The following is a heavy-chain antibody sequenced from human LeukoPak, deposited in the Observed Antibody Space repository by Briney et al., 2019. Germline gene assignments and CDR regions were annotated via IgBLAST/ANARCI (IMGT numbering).Heavy chain of an antibody. Sequence: SETLSLTCTVSGGSINSYYWSWIRQPPGKGLECIGYIHYTGSTNYNPSLKSRVNISVDTSKSQFSLKLSSVTAADTAIYYCARGGYYGSGNDFRFDPWGQGTLVTVSS. V-gene: IGHV4-59*01. CDR3: ARGGYYGSGNDFRFDP. J-gene: IGHJ5*02. CDR1: GGSINSYY. D-gene: IGHD3-10*01. CDR2: IHYTGST.